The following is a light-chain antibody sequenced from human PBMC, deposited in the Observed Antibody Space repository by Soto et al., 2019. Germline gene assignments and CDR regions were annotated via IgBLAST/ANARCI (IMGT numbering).Light chain of an antibody. CDR2: KAS. Sequence: DIQMTQSPSTLSASVGDRVTITCRASKSISSGLAWYQQKPGKAPKLLIYKASSLESGVPSRFSGSGSGTEFTLTISSLQPDDFATYYCQQYNSYSGYTFGQGTKLEIK. CDR1: KSISSG. CDR3: QQYNSYSGYT. J-gene: IGKJ2*01. V-gene: IGKV1-5*03.